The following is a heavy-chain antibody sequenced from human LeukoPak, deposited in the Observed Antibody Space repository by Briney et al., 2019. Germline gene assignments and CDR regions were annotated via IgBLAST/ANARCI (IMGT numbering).Heavy chain of an antibody. D-gene: IGHD4-17*01. CDR2: IIPIFGTA. Sequence: ASVKVSCKASGGTFSSYAISWVRQAPGQGLEWMGGIIPIFGTANYAQKFQGRVTITADESTSTAYMELSSLRSEVTAVYYCARDIGVTNFDSWGQGTLVTVSS. CDR1: GGTFSSYA. V-gene: IGHV1-69*13. J-gene: IGHJ4*02. CDR3: ARDIGVTNFDS.